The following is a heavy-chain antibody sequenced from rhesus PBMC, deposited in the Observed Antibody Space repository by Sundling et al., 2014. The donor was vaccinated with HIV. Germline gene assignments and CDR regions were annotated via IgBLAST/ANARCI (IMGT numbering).Heavy chain of an antibody. CDR3: ARTGPWTGYYSFDY. V-gene: IGHV4-165*02. CDR1: GASISGYY. CDR2: IGGSSGST. Sequence: QVQLQESGPGLVKPSETLSLTCAVSGASISGYYWNWIRQPPGKGLEWIGYIGGSSGSTYYNPSLKSRVTISTDTSKNQFSLKLSSVTAADTAVYYCARTGPWTGYYSFDYWGQGVLVTVSS. J-gene: IGHJ4*01. D-gene: IGHD3-3*01.